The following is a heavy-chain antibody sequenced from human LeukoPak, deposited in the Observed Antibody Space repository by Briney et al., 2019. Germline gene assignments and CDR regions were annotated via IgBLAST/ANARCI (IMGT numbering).Heavy chain of an antibody. J-gene: IGHJ1*01. CDR2: INGDGSTT. CDR3: ATGNYYDSRGYYTFGH. CDR1: GFTFSRYW. D-gene: IGHD3-22*01. V-gene: IGHV3-74*01. Sequence: GGSLRLSCAASGFTFSRYWMHWVRQAPGKGLVWVSRINGDGSTTSYADSVKGGFTISRDNAKNTLYLQMNSLIAEDPAVYYCATGNYYDSRGYYTFGHWGQGTLVTVSS.